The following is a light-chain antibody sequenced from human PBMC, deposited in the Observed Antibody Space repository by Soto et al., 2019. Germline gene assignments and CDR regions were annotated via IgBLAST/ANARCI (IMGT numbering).Light chain of an antibody. CDR2: SAN. J-gene: IGLJ2*01. CDR3: LLYYGGAWF. Sequence: QTVVTQEASLTVSPGGAVTLTCASNTGEVTSGYYPNWFQQKPGQAPRALIYSANNKHSWTPARFSGSLLGGKAALTLSGAQSEDEAEYYCLLYYGGAWFFGGGTQLTVL. CDR1: TGEVTSGYY. V-gene: IGLV7-43*01.